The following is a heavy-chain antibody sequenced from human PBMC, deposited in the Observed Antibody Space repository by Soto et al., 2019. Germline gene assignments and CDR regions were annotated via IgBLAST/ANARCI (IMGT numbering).Heavy chain of an antibody. D-gene: IGHD1-7*01. CDR1: GGYY. J-gene: IGHJ4*02. Sequence: PSETLSLTCTVSGGYYWSWIRQPPGKGLEWLGSISNTGDTNYNPSLKSRVTISIATSKNQFFLNLSSATAADTAIYYCASLQLTGTGGRGYFDYLGQGTLVTVSS. CDR2: ISNTGDT. V-gene: IGHV4-59*01. CDR3: ASLQLTGTGGRGYFDY.